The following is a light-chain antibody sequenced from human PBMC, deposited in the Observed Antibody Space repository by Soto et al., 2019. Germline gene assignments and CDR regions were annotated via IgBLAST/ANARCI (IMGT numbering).Light chain of an antibody. CDR2: RTS. CDR1: QSISSN. J-gene: IGKJ1*01. V-gene: IGKV3-20*01. Sequence: EIVMTQSPATLSVSPGERATLSCRASQSISSNLAWYQQKPGQAPRLLMFRTSSRATGFQARFSGSGSGTDFTLTIRRLEPEDFAVYYCKQYGSSPRTFGQGTKVDIK. CDR3: KQYGSSPRT.